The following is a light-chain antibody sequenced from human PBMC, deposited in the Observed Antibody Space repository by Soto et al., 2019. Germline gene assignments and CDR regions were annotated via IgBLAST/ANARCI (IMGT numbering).Light chain of an antibody. J-gene: IGKJ4*01. CDR2: AAS. CDR1: QSISGY. CDR3: QQTFDTST. Sequence: DIRMTQSPSSLSASVGDRVDITCRAGQSISGYLNWYQQKPGNAPKLLIFAASTLQGGVPSRFSASGFGTHFTLTISSLQPEDFATYYCQQTFDTSTFGGGTKVDIK. V-gene: IGKV1-39*01.